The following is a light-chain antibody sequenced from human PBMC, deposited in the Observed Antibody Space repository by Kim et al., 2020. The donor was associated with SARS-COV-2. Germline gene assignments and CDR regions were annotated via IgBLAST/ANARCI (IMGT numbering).Light chain of an antibody. CDR1: QSISNY. CDR2: ATS. V-gene: IGKV1-39*01. Sequence: DNQMTQSPSSLSASVGDRVTITCRASQSISNYLNWYQKKAGKAPKVLIFATSNLQSGVSSRFSGSGSGTDFSLTISSLQPEDFATYYCQQTYSIPYTFGQGTKLEI. J-gene: IGKJ2*01. CDR3: QQTYSIPYT.